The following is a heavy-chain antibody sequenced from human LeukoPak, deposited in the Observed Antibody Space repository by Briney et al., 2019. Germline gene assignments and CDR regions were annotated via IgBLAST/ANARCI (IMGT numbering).Heavy chain of an antibody. CDR3: ARTYPLVVVAANAFDI. J-gene: IGHJ3*02. CDR1: GFTFSRFW. Sequence: GGSLRLSCSASGFTFSRFWMSWVRQAPGKGLEYVALIKQGGSEIFHMDSVKGRFTIPRDDATNSLYLQMNSLRAEDTAVYYCARTYPLVVVAANAFDIWGQGTMVTVSS. D-gene: IGHD2-15*01. V-gene: IGHV3-7*02. CDR2: IKQGGSEI.